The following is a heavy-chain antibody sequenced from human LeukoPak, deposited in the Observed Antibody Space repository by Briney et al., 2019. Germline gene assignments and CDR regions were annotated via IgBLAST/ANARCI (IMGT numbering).Heavy chain of an antibody. CDR1: GFTFNTYG. V-gene: IGHV3-23*01. D-gene: IGHD3-10*01. J-gene: IGHJ4*02. CDR3: ARGGVDHYGSGTYYLMYYFDH. Sequence: GGSLRLSCAASGFTFNTYGMSWVRQAPGKGLEWVSGVSSSGGATYSADSVKGRFTVSRDDPHNTLYMQMNSVRAEDTAVYFCARGGVDHYGSGTYYLMYYFDHWGQGALVTVSS. CDR2: VSSSGGAT.